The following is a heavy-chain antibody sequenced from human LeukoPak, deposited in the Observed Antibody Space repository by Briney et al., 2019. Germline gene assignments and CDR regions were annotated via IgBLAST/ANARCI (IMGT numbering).Heavy chain of an antibody. CDR2: IYYSGST. CDR1: GGSISSYY. V-gene: IGHV4-59*08. D-gene: IGHD6-13*01. J-gene: IGHJ4*02. Sequence: SETLSLTCTVSGGSISSYYWSWIRQPPGEGLEWIGYIYYSGSTNYNPSLKSRVTISVDTSKNQFSLKLSSVTAADTAVYYCARGNVSAAGSSFDYWGQGTLVTVSS. CDR3: ARGNVSAAGSSFDY.